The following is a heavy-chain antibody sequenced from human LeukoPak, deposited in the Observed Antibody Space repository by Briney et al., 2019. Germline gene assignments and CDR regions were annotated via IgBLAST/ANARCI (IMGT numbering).Heavy chain of an antibody. CDR2: IKQDGSEK. V-gene: IGHV3-7*03. CDR3: ARGMDY. CDR1: GFTFSSYA. Sequence: GGSLRLSCAASGFTFSSYAMSWVRQAPGKGLEWVANIKQDGSEKYYVDSVKGRFTISRDNAKNSLHLQMNSLRAEDTAMYYCARGMDYWGQGTLVTVSS. J-gene: IGHJ4*02.